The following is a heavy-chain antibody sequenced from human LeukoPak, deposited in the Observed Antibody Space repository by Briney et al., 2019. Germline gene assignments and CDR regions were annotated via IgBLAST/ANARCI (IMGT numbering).Heavy chain of an antibody. J-gene: IGHJ3*02. V-gene: IGHV4-4*07. CDR1: DGSISSYY. CDR2: IHPSGNT. CDR3: ARRIRSAGAFDI. Sequence: NTSETLSLTCTVSDGSISSYYWSWIRQPAGKGLEWIGRIHPSGNTNYNPSLKSRVTISVDTSKNQFSLKLSSVTAADTAVYYCARRIRSAGAFDIWGQGTMVTVSS. D-gene: IGHD6-19*01.